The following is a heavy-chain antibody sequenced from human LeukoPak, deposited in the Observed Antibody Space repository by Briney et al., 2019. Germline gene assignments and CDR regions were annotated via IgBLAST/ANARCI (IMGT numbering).Heavy chain of an antibody. CDR2: IKQDGSEK. CDR3: ARHMSDYLSTGAPMDV. V-gene: IGHV3-7*04. D-gene: IGHD2/OR15-2a*01. J-gene: IGHJ6*02. CDR1: GFTFSSYW. Sequence: PGGSLRLSCAASGFTFSSYWMSWVRQAPGKGLEWVANIKQDGSEKYYVDSVKGRFTISRDNARNSLYLQMNSLRAEDTAVYYCARHMSDYLSTGAPMDVWGQGTTVTVSS.